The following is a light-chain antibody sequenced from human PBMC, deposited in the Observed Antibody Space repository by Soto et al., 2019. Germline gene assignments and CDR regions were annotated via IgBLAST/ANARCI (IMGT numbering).Light chain of an antibody. CDR3: SSYTTSDFYV. V-gene: IGLV2-14*01. J-gene: IGLJ1*01. Sequence: QPALTQPASVSGSPGQSITISCTGSGRDIGAYNYVSWYQQHPGKAPKLIIYEVENRPSGVSNRFSASKSAFTASLTISGLQAEEEADYYFSSYTTSDFYVFGPGTKVTVL. CDR2: EVE. CDR1: GRDIGAYNY.